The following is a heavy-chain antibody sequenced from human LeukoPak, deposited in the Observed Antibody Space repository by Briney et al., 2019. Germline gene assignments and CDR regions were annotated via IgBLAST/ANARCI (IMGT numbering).Heavy chain of an antibody. D-gene: IGHD3-10*01. Sequence: KSSETLSLTCTVSGGSISSSSYYWGWIRQPPGKGLESIASIYDSRSTYYNPFLKSRLTISVDTSKNQFSLNLSSVTAADTAIYYCVRPYHYDSGSRGTAFDIWGQGTMVTVSS. CDR2: IYDSRST. V-gene: IGHV4-39*01. CDR1: GGSISSSSYY. J-gene: IGHJ3*02. CDR3: VRPYHYDSGSRGTAFDI.